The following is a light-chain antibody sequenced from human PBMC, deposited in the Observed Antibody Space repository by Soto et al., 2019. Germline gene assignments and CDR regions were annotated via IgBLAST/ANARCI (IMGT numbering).Light chain of an antibody. J-gene: IGKJ1*01. CDR1: QNVPSN. CDR3: HQRQSWPRT. V-gene: IGKV3-15*01. CDR2: GAS. Sequence: EIVMTQSPCTLSVSPGVRSTLSCRASQNVPSNLAWYQQKPGQAPRLLISGASTRATGIPARFSGSGSGTDFTLTINSLAPEDFAIYYCHQRQSWPRTFGQGTKVDIK.